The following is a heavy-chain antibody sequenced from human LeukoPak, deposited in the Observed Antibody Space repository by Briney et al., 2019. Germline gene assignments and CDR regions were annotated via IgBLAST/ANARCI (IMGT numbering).Heavy chain of an antibody. J-gene: IGHJ6*01. CDR3: AGSVATGTTDQLDYYYYGMDV. Sequence: ASVKVSCKASGYTFTAYYMHWVRQAPGQGLEWMGIINPSGGNRSYAQNFQGRVTMTRDTSTSTVYMELSSLRSEDTAVYYCAGSVATGTTDQLDYYYYGMDVWGQGTTVTVSS. D-gene: IGHD1-1*01. V-gene: IGHV1-46*01. CDR1: GYTFTAYY. CDR2: INPSGGNR.